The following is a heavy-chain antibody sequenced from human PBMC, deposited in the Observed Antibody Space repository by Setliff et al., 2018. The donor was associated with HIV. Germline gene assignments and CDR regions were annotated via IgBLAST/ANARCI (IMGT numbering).Heavy chain of an antibody. J-gene: IGHJ5*02. Sequence: RDPPGRGLEWIGYIHTSGRTKYNPSLKSRLTILVDTSKKQFSLRLTSVTAADTAVYYCSRAAYDAVDWLDPWGQGTLVTSPQ. CDR3: SRAAYDAVDWLDP. D-gene: IGHD1-1*01. CDR2: IHTSGRT. V-gene: IGHV4-4*08.